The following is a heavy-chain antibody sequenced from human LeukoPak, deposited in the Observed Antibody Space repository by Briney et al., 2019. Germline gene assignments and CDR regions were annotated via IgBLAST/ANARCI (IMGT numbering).Heavy chain of an antibody. CDR1: GYTFTGYY. J-gene: IGHJ6*03. Sequence: ASVKVSCKASGYTFTGYYMHWVRQAPGQGLEWMGWINPNSGGTNYAQKFQGRVTMTRDMSISTAYMEVSRLRSEDTAVYYCASSPRLSYYYMDVWGKGTTVTISS. D-gene: IGHD4/OR15-4a*01. CDR3: ASSPRLSYYYMDV. V-gene: IGHV1-2*02. CDR2: INPNSGGT.